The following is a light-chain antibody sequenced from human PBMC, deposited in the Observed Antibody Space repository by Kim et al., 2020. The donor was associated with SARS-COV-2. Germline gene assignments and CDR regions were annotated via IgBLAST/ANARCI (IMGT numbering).Light chain of an antibody. V-gene: IGKV3-15*01. J-gene: IGKJ1*01. CDR3: QQYDSWPRT. CDR2: GAS. CDR1: QSVSSN. Sequence: VSPGERATLSCRASQSVSSNLVWYQQRPVQAPRLLIYGASTRATGIPARFSGSGAGTEFTLTISSLQSEDFVVYYCQQYDSWPRTFGQGTKVDIK.